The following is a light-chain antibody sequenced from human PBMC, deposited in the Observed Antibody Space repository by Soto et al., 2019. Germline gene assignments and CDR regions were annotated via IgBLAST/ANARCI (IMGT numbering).Light chain of an antibody. J-gene: IGKJ1*01. CDR1: QTISSW. Sequence: TQTPATVTVFLRDSITITFMACQTISSWLAWYQQKPGKAPKLLIYKASTLKSGVPSRFSGSGSGTEFTLTISRLQPDDFATYYCQHYNSYSEAFGQGTEVDI. CDR2: KAS. CDR3: QHYNSYSEA. V-gene: IGKV1-5*03.